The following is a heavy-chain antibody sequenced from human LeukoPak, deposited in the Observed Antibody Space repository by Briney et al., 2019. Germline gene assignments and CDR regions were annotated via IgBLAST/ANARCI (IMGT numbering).Heavy chain of an antibody. J-gene: IGHJ3*02. CDR1: GFTFSSYW. D-gene: IGHD3-3*01. CDR2: IKQDGSEK. V-gene: IGHV3-7*03. CDR3: AKDITIFGVVIPDDAFDI. Sequence: GGSLRLSCAASGFTFSSYWMSWVRQAPGKGLEWVANIKQDGSEKYYVDSVKGRFTISRDNAKNSLYLQMNSLRAEDTALYYCAKDITIFGVVIPDDAFDIWGQGTMVTVSS.